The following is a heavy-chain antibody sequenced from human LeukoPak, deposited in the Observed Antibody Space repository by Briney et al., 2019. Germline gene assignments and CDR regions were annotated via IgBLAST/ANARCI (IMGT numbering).Heavy chain of an antibody. J-gene: IGHJ6*02. CDR3: ARAAEYQLHYTVRYGMDV. D-gene: IGHD2-2*01. CDR1: GGSISSGGYY. Sequence: SETLSLTCTVSGGSISSGGYYWSWIRQHPGKGLEWIGYIYYSGSTYYNPSLKSRVTISVDTSKNQFSLKLSSVTAADTAVYYCARAAEYQLHYTVRYGMDVWGQGTTVTVSS. CDR2: IYYSGST. V-gene: IGHV4-31*03.